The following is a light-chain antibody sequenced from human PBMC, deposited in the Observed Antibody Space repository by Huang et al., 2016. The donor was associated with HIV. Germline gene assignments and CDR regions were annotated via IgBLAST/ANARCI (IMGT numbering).Light chain of an antibody. V-gene: IGKV3-20*01. CDR1: QSVSSSY. CDR3: QQYGSSPRT. Sequence: IVLTQSPGTLSLSPGERATLSCRASQSVSSSYLAWYQQKPCQAPRLLIYGASSRATGIPDRFSGSGSGTDFTLTISRLQPEDFAVYYCQQYGSSPRTFGGGTQVEIK. J-gene: IGKJ4*01. CDR2: GAS.